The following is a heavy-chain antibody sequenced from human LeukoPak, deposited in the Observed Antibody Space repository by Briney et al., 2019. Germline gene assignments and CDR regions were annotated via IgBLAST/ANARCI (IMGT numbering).Heavy chain of an antibody. CDR1: GYTFTGYY. D-gene: IGHD3-3*01. V-gene: IGHV1-2*02. Sequence: ASVKVSCKASGYTFTGYYMHWVRQAPGQGLEWMGWINPNSGGTNYAQKFQGRVTMTRDTSISTAHMELSRLRSDDTAVYYCASGDFWSGYYPSWDYWGQGTLVTVSS. CDR2: INPNSGGT. J-gene: IGHJ4*02. CDR3: ASGDFWSGYYPSWDY.